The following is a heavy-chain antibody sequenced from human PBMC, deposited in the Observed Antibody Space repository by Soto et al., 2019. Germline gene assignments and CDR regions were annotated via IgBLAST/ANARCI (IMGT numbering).Heavy chain of an antibody. CDR1: GFSFSTYS. CDR3: ARGGWVVS. V-gene: IGHV3-48*01. D-gene: IGHD2-8*02. Sequence: GSLRLSCEASGFSFSTYSMNWVRQAPGKGLEWVSYISSSGMTIYYADSVKGRFTISRENAKNSLYLQMNSLRAEDTAVYYCARGGWVVSWGQGTTVTVSS. CDR2: ISSSGMTI. J-gene: IGHJ6*02.